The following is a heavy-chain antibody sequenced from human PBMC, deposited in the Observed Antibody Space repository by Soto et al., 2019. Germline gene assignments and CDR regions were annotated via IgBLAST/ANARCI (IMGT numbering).Heavy chain of an antibody. CDR3: ARDVGITLLNF. J-gene: IGHJ4*02. CDR1: GFLFSSHG. D-gene: IGHD1-20*01. V-gene: IGHV3-33*01. Sequence: QVQLVESGGGVVQPGRPLRLSCATSGFLFSSHGYHWVRQAPGKGLEWVGAIWHDGSKIYYADSVKGRFTISRDDSKNTLYLQMNSLIAADTAVYHCARDVGITLLNFWGQGTLVTVSS. CDR2: IWHDGSKI.